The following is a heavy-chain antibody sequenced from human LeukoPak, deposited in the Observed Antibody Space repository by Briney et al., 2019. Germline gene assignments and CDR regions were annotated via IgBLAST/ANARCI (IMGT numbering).Heavy chain of an antibody. Sequence: GGSLRLSCAASGFTFSHFWMSWVRQAPGKGLEWVANINEHGNQKYYVDSLNGRFTIFRDNDKNSLFLQMDSLKDEDTAVYYCARDRDFALDYWGLGALVTVSS. D-gene: IGHD2-21*01. V-gene: IGHV3-7*01. J-gene: IGHJ4*02. CDR3: ARDRDFALDY. CDR1: GFTFSHFW. CDR2: INEHGNQK.